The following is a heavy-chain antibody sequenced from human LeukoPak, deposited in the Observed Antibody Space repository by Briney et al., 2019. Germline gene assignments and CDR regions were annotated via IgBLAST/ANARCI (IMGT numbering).Heavy chain of an antibody. J-gene: IGHJ4*02. CDR1: GGSFSGYY. Sequence: SETLSLTCAVYGGSFSGYYWSWIRQPPGKGLEWIGEINHSGSTNYNPSLKSRVTISVDTSKNQFSLKLSSVTAADTAVYYCARGRYYDYVWGSYTRYFDYWGQGTLVTVFS. D-gene: IGHD3-16*01. CDR3: ARGRYYDYVWGSYTRYFDY. V-gene: IGHV4-34*01. CDR2: INHSGST.